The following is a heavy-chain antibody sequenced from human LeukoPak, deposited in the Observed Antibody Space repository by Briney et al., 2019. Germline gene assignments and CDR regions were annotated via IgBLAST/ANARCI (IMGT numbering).Heavy chain of an antibody. J-gene: IGHJ4*02. V-gene: IGHV1-2*06. CDR2: INPNSGGT. CDR1: GYTFTSYY. D-gene: IGHD6-19*01. CDR3: AREDIAVAGNDFDY. Sequence: ASVKVSCKASGYTFTSYYMHWVRQAPGQGLEWMGRINPNSGGTDYAQKFQGRVTMTRDASISTAYMELSRLRSDDTAVYYCAREDIAVAGNDFDYWGQGTLVTVSS.